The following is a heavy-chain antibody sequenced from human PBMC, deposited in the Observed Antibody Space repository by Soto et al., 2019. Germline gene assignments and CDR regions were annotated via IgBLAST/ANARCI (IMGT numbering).Heavy chain of an antibody. V-gene: IGHV4-31*03. CDR1: GGSFSSGAYY. Sequence: TSETLSLTCTVSGGSFSSGAYYWSWIRQHPGKGLEWIGYIYYSGISYYNPSLKSRVTISVDTSKNQFSLKLSSVTAADTAVYYCARGGGSEDYRDYAFDIWGQGTMVTVSS. J-gene: IGHJ3*02. CDR2: IYYSGIS. D-gene: IGHD4-4*01. CDR3: ARGGGSEDYRDYAFDI.